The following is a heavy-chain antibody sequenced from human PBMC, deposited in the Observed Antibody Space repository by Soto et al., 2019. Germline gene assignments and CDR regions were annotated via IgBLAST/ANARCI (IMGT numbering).Heavy chain of an antibody. J-gene: IGHJ6*02. CDR2: IYPGDSDT. V-gene: IGHV5-51*01. CDR1: GSSFTSYW. D-gene: IGHD6-13*01. Sequence: ESLKISCKGSGSSFTSYWIGWVRQMPGKGLEWMGIIYPGDSDTRYSPSFQGQVTISADKSISTAYLQWSSLKASDTAIYYCARTAAAGKYYYGVDVWGQGTTVTVSS. CDR3: ARTAAAGKYYYGVDV.